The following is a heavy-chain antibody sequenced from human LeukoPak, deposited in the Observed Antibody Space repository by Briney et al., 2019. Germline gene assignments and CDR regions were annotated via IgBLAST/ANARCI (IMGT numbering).Heavy chain of an antibody. V-gene: IGHV4-31*03. J-gene: IGHJ4*02. Sequence: SETLSLTCTVSGGSISSGGYYWSWIRQHPGKGLEWIGYIYYSGSTYYNPSLKSRVTISVDTSKNQFSLKLSSVTAEDTAVYYCARVGGNYPINWGQGSLVTVSS. D-gene: IGHD1-26*01. CDR3: ARVGGNYPIN. CDR2: IYYSGST. CDR1: GGSISSGGYY.